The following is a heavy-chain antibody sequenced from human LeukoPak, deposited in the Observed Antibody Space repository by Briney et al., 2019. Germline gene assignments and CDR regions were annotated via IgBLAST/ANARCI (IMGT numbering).Heavy chain of an antibody. CDR2: ISSSGSTI. J-gene: IGHJ4*02. CDR3: ARRGASSGGLDY. D-gene: IGHD6-19*01. CDR1: GFTFSSYA. V-gene: IGHV3-48*01. Sequence: GGSLRLSCAASGFTFSSYAMHWVRQAPGKGLEWVSYISSSGSTIYYADSVKGRFTISRDNAKNSLYMQMNSLRAEDTAVYYCARRGASSGGLDYWGQGTLVTVSS.